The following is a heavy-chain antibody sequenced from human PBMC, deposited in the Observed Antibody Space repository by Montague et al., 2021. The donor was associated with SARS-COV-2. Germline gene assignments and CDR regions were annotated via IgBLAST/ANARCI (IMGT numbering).Heavy chain of an antibody. J-gene: IGHJ3*02. CDR2: ISYGGSNK. V-gene: IGHV3-30-3*01. CDR3: ARDCGGDCYSDLDAFDI. D-gene: IGHD2-21*02. Sequence: SRRLSLSASGFTFSSYAMHWVRQAPGKGLEWVAVISYGGSNKYYADSVKGRFTISRDNSKNTLYLQMNSLRAEDTAVYYCARDCGGDCYSDLDAFDIWGQGTMVTVSS. CDR1: GFTFSSYA.